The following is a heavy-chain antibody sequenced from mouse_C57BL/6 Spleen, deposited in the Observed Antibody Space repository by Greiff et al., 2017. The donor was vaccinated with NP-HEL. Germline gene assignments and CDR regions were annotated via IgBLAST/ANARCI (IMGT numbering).Heavy chain of an antibody. D-gene: IGHD2-14*01. Sequence: EVQLQQSGPVLVKPGASVKMSCKASGYTFTDYYMNWVKQSHGKSLEWIGVINPYNGGTSYNQKFKGKATLTVDKSSSTAYMELNSLTSEDSAVYYCARGGNSFGYWGQGTTLTVSS. CDR2: INPYNGGT. CDR3: ARGGNSFGY. V-gene: IGHV1-19*01. CDR1: GYTFTDYY. J-gene: IGHJ2*01.